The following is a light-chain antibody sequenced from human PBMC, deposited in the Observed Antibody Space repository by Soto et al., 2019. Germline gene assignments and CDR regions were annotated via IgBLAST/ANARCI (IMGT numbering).Light chain of an antibody. V-gene: IGLV2-11*01. CDR3: CSYAGSPYV. CDR2: DVS. Sequence: QSVLTQPRSVSGSPGQSVTISCTGTSSDVGGYNYVSWYQQHPGKAPKLMIYDVSKRPSGVPDRFSGSKSGNTASLTISWLQAEDEADYYCCSYAGSPYVFGTGTKVTVL. CDR1: SSDVGGYNY. J-gene: IGLJ1*01.